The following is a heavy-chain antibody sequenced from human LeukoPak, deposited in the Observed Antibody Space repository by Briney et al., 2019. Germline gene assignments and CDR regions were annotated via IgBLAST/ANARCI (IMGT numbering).Heavy chain of an antibody. Sequence: PGGSLRLSCAVSGFTFSSYWMSWVRQAPGKGLEWVANIKQGGSDKCYVGSVKGRFTISRDDGKNSLYLQMNSLRVEDTAVYYCARDAFSKSDYWGQGTLVTVSS. V-gene: IGHV3-7*01. J-gene: IGHJ4*02. CDR1: GFTFSSYW. CDR2: IKQGGSDK. D-gene: IGHD4-11*01. CDR3: ARDAFSKSDY.